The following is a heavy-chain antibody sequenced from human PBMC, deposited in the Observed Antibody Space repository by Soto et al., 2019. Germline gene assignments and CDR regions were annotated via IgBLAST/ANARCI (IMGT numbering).Heavy chain of an antibody. CDR2: ISISSSTR. J-gene: IGHJ4*02. CDR3: ARGGGFFDY. CDR1: GFTFSSYV. V-gene: IGHV3-48*02. D-gene: IGHD3-10*01. Sequence: EVQLVESGGGLVQPGGSLRLSCAASGFTFSSYVSNWLRQAPGKGLEWGSYISISSSTRYYADSVRGRFTISRDNAKNSLYRKMNCLRDEDKAVYYCARGGGFFDYWGQGTLVTVSS.